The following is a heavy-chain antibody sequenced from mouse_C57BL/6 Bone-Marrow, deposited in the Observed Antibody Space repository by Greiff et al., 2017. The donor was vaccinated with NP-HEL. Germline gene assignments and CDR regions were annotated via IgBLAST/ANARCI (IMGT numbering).Heavy chain of an antibody. CDR2: IYPRSGNT. Sequence: VQLQQSGAELARPGASVKLSCKASGYTFTSYGISWVKQRTGQGLEWIGEIYPRSGNTYYNEKFKGKATLTADKSSSTAYMELRSLTSEDSAVYFCAPYYYGSSYGAYWGQGTLVTVSA. V-gene: IGHV1-81*01. J-gene: IGHJ3*01. CDR3: APYYYGSSYGAY. CDR1: GYTFTSYG. D-gene: IGHD1-1*01.